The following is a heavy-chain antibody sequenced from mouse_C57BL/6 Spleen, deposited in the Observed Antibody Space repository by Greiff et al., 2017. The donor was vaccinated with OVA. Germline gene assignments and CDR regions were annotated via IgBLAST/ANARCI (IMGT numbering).Heavy chain of an antibody. Sequence: SGPELVKPGASVKLSCKASGYTFTDYNMHWVKQSHGKSLEWIGYINPNNGGTSYNQKFKGKATLTVNKSSSTAYMELRSLTSEDSAVYYCARDYYGSSYVPFAYWGQGTLVTVSA. CDR1: GYTFTDYN. J-gene: IGHJ3*01. D-gene: IGHD1-1*01. CDR2: INPNNGGT. V-gene: IGHV1-22*01. CDR3: ARDYYGSSYVPFAY.